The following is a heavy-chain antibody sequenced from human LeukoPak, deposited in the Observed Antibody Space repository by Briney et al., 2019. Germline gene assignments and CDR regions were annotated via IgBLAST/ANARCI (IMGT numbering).Heavy chain of an antibody. V-gene: IGHV1-18*01. CDR2: ISAYNGNT. D-gene: IGHD3-22*01. J-gene: IGHJ6*02. CDR1: GYTFTSDA. Sequence: ASLKVSCKASGYTFTSDAISWVRQAPGQGLEWMGWISAYNGNTNYPQILRGRVTMTTDTSTSTAYMELWSMRSDDTAGHCCGILSVADTSLVVTSPNSDDGMDVWGQGTTVSVSS. CDR3: GILSVADTSLVVTSPNSDDGMDV.